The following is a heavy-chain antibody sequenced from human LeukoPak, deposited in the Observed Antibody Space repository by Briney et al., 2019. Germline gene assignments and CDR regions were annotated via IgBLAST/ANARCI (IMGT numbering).Heavy chain of an antibody. V-gene: IGHV3-48*03. CDR2: ISRSGGNI. CDR1: GFTFSSYE. D-gene: IGHD3-9*01. Sequence: GGSLRLSCAASGFTFSSYEMNWVRRAPGKGLEWLSYISRSGGNIYYADSVKGRFTISRDNAKNSLYLQMSSLRAEDTAVYYCARVLGDILTAYYPIDYWGQGTLVTVSS. J-gene: IGHJ4*02. CDR3: ARVLGDILTAYYPIDY.